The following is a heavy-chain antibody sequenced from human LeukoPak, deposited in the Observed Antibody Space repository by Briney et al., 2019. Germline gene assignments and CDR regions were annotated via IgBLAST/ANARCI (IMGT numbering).Heavy chain of an antibody. CDR1: GFTFNNYD. V-gene: IGHV3-23*01. J-gene: IGHJ5*02. CDR2: ISDSGGST. D-gene: IGHD6-19*01. CDR3: AKDLSRAVAADWFDP. Sequence: QAGGSLRLSCAASGFTFNNYDMSWVRQAPGKGLEWVSSISDSGGSTYYADSVKGRFTISRDNSKNTLYLQMTNLRAADTAVYYCAKDLSRAVAADWFDPWDQGSLVTVSS.